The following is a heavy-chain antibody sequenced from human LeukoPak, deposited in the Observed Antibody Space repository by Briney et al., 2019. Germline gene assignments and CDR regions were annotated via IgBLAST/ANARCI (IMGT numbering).Heavy chain of an antibody. J-gene: IGHJ4*02. CDR3: AREEVGGNNDY. CDR1: GFTFGSYG. D-gene: IGHD1/OR15-1a*01. Sequence: GGSLRLSCAASGFTFGSYGMHWVRQAPGKGLEWVAVISYDGSNKYYADSVKGRFTISRDNSKNTLYLQMNSLRAEDTAVYYCAREEVGGNNDYWGQGTLVTVSS. CDR2: ISYDGSNK. V-gene: IGHV3-30*03.